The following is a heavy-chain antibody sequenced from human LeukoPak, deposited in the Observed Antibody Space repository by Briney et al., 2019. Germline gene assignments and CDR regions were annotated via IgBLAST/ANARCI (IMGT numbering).Heavy chain of an antibody. J-gene: IGHJ4*02. CDR1: GGSISSGGYY. D-gene: IGHD6-13*01. CDR2: IYHSGST. Sequence: SETLSLTCTVSGGSISSGGYYWSWIRQPPGKGLEWIGEIYHSGSTNYNPSLKSRVTISVDKSKNQFSLKLSSVTAADTAVYYCARVGESSSCLLSWGQGTLVTVSS. V-gene: IGHV4-39*07. CDR3: ARVGESSSCLLS.